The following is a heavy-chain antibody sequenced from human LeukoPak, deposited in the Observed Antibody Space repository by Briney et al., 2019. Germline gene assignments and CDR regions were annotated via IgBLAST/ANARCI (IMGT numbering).Heavy chain of an antibody. J-gene: IGHJ4*02. D-gene: IGHD6-13*01. CDR3: AKPQGGIAAAGSLDY. CDR2: IYYSGST. V-gene: IGHV4-59*11. CDR1: GVSISSHY. Sequence: PSETLSFTCSVSGVSISSHYWSWIRQPPGKGLEWIGYIYYSGSTNYNPSLKSRVTMSIDTSKKQFSLRLTSVTAADTAVYYCAKPQGGIAAAGSLDYWGQGTLVTVSS.